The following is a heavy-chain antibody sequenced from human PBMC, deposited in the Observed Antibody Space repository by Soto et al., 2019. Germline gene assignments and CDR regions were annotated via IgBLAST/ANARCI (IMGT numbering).Heavy chain of an antibody. CDR2: IYPGDSDT. D-gene: IGHD3-22*01. Sequence: GESLKISCKGSGYSFTSYWIGWVRQMPGKGLEWMGIIYPGDSDTRYSPSFQGQVTISADKSISTAYLQWSSLKASDTAMYYCARQKDFYYDRSGYGAFDIWGQGTMVTVS. J-gene: IGHJ3*02. CDR1: GYSFTSYW. CDR3: ARQKDFYYDRSGYGAFDI. V-gene: IGHV5-51*01.